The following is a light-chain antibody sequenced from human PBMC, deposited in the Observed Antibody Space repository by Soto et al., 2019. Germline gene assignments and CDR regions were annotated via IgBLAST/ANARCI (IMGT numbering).Light chain of an antibody. Sequence: EVVLTQSPATLSVSPGEGVTLSCRASQGIGDTLAWYQHKPGQTPRLLIYDTSARATGVPARFSGSRSGTDFTLTISRLEPEDFALYYCQQYGSSPMYTFGQGTKVDIK. J-gene: IGKJ2*01. CDR2: DTS. CDR3: QQYGSSPMYT. CDR1: QGIGDT. V-gene: IGKV3-20*01.